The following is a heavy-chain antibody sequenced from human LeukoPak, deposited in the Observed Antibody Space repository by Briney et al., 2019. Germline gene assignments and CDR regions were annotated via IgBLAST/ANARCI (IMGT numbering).Heavy chain of an antibody. J-gene: IGHJ4*02. D-gene: IGHD5-12*01. Sequence: TGGSLRLSCAASGFTFSSYGMNWVRKAPGKRLEWVSYISSRSDSVYYADSVKGRFTISRDNAENSLYLQMNSLRDEDTAVYYCARAMRSGYDYWGQGTLVTVSS. CDR2: ISSRSDSV. CDR1: GFTFSSYG. V-gene: IGHV3-48*02. CDR3: ARAMRSGYDY.